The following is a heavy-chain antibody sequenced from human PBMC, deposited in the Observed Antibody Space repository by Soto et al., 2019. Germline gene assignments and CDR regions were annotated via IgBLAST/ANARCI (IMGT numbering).Heavy chain of an antibody. V-gene: IGHV3-30-3*01. Sequence: GGSLRLSCAASGFTFSSYAMHWVRQAPGKGLEWVAVISYDGSNKYYADSVKGRFTISRDNSKNTLYLQMNSLRAEDTAVYYCARDHHGGATGRFDYWGQGTLVTVSS. CDR1: GFTFSSYA. CDR2: ISYDGSNK. CDR3: ARDHHGGATGRFDY. J-gene: IGHJ4*02. D-gene: IGHD1-26*01.